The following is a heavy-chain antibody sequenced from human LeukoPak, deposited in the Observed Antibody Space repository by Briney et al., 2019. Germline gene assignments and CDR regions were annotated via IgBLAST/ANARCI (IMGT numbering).Heavy chain of an antibody. CDR2: IYYSGST. CDR3: ARVPRGAMVPFIDY. J-gene: IGHJ4*02. Sequence: PSETLSLTCTVSGGSTSSGDYYWSWIRQPPGKGLEWIGYIYYSGSTYYNPSLKSRVTISVDTSKNQFSLKLSSVTAADTSVYYCARVPRGAMVPFIDYWGQGTLVTVSS. D-gene: IGHD5-18*01. V-gene: IGHV4-30-4*01. CDR1: GGSTSSGDYY.